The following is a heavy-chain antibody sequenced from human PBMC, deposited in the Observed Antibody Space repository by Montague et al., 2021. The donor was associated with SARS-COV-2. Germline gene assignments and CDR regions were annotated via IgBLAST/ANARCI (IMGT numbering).Heavy chain of an antibody. CDR1: GITFSSYA. CDR2: ISYDGSNK. V-gene: IGHV3-30-3*01. CDR3: ARDGISGSYHGFLDY. J-gene: IGHJ4*02. Sequence: SLRLSCAASGITFSSYAMHLVRQAPGKGLEWVAVISYDGSNKYYADPVKGRFTISRDNTKNTLYLQMNSLRAEDTAVYYCARDGISGSYHGFLDYWGQGTLVTVSS. D-gene: IGHD3-10*01.